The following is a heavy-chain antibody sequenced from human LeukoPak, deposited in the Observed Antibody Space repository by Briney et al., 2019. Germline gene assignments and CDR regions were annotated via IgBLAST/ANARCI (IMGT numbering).Heavy chain of an antibody. V-gene: IGHV3-11*01. CDR1: GFTFSDYY. CDR2: ISSSGSTI. D-gene: IGHD3-10*01. Sequence: GGSLRLSCAASGFTFSDYYMSWIRQAPGKGLEWVSYISSSGSTIYYADSVKGRFTISRDNAQNSLYLQMNSLRAEDTAVYYCARDVGTTAGSYYDLNWFDPWGQGTLVTVSS. CDR3: ARDVGTTAGSYYDLNWFDP. J-gene: IGHJ5*02.